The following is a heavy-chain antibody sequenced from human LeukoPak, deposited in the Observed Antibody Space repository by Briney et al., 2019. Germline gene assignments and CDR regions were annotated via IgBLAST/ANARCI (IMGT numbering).Heavy chain of an antibody. D-gene: IGHD3-3*01. CDR3: ARLKGLKYGYLDY. CDR2: IYYSGST. V-gene: IGHV4-59*01. Sequence: SETLSLTCTVSGGSISSYYWSWIRQPPGKGLEWIEYIYYSGSTNYNPSLKSQVTISVDTSKNQFSLKLSSVTAADTAVYYCARLKGLKYGYLDYWGQGTLVTVSS. CDR1: GGSISSYY. J-gene: IGHJ4*02.